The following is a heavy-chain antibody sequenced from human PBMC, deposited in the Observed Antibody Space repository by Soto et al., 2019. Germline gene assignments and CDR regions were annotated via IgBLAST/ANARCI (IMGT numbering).Heavy chain of an antibody. D-gene: IGHD4-17*01. CDR2: IYYSGNT. CDR1: CGSISSYY. Sequence: QVQLQESGPGLVKPSETLSLTCTVSCGSISSYYWSWIRQPPGKGLEWIGYIYYSGNTNYNPSLKSRVTISVDTSKNQFSLKLSSVTAADTAVYYCAKTAKYGDYLDYWGQGTLVTVSS. CDR3: AKTAKYGDYLDY. V-gene: IGHV4-59*08. J-gene: IGHJ4*02.